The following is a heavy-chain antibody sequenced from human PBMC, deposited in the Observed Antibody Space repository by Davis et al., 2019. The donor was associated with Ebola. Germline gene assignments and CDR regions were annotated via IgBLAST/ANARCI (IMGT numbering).Heavy chain of an antibody. V-gene: IGHV4-34*01. CDR2: VNHSVST. D-gene: IGHD5-24*01. Sequence: SQTLSLTCAVYGHPLSRHYWCWTRQPSGKGLEWIGEVNHSVSTNYNPSLKSRVTISVDTSKNQFSLKLSSVTAAETAVYYDARGESRDGNNWYEPRGQGTLVTVAS. CDR3: ARGESRDGNNWYEP. CDR1: GHPLSRHY. J-gene: IGHJ5*02.